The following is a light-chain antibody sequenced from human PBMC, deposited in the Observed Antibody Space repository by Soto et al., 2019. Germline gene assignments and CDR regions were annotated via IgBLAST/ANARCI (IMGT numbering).Light chain of an antibody. V-gene: IGKV4-1*01. CDR3: QQYYSSPFT. CDR2: WAS. CDR1: QSILYSSKHKNY. J-gene: IGKJ3*01. Sequence: DIVMTQSPDSLAVSLGERATINCKSSQSILYSSKHKNYLAWYQQKPGQVPKLLIYWASTRESGVPDRFSGSGSGTDFTLTISILQAEDVAVYYCQQYYSSPFTFGHGTKVDIK.